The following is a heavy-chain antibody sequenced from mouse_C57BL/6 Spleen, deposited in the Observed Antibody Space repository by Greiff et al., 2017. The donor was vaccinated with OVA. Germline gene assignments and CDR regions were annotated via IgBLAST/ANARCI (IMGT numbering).Heavy chain of an antibody. D-gene: IGHD1-1*01. CDR2: IYPGSGNT. J-gene: IGHJ1*03. V-gene: IGHV1-66*01. CDR1: GYSFTSYY. Sequence: VKLMESGPELVKPGASVKISCKASGYSFTSYYIHWVKQRPGQGLEWIGWIYPGSGNTKYNEKFKGKATLTADTSSSTAYMQLSSLTSEDSAVYYCARGDYYGSSYWYFDVWGTGTTVTVSS. CDR3: ARGDYYGSSYWYFDV.